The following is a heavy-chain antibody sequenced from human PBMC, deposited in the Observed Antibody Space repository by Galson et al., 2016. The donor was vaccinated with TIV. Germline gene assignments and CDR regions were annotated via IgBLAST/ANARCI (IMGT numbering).Heavy chain of an antibody. D-gene: IGHD6-19*01. CDR3: ARDPTVAGYPFDY. V-gene: IGHV3-30-3*01. CDR2: ILYDGTTK. J-gene: IGHJ4*02. CDR1: GFIFSSSP. Sequence: SLRLSCAASGFIFSSSPMHWVRQVPGKGLEWVALILYDGTTKQYADSVKGRFTISRDNSKNTVYLQMNSLRPEDTAVYYCARDPTVAGYPFDYWGQGTLVTVSS.